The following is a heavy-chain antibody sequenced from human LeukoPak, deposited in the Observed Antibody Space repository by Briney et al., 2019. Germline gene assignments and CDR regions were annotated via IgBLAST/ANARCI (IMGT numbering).Heavy chain of an antibody. J-gene: IGHJ3*02. CDR3: ARDLLWFGELSPDAFDI. Sequence: GGSLRLSCAASGFTFSSYSMNWVRQAPGKGLEWVSYISSSSSTIYYADSVKGRFTISRDNAKNSLYLQMNSLRAEDTAVYYCARDLLWFGELSPDAFDIWGQGTMVTVSS. D-gene: IGHD3-10*01. CDR1: GFTFSSYS. V-gene: IGHV3-48*04. CDR2: ISSSSSTI.